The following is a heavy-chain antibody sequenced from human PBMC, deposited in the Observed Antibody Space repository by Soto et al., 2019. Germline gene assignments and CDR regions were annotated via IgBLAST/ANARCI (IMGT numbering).Heavy chain of an antibody. Sequence: GGSLRLSCAASRFTFSTYEMHWVRQAPGKGLEWVSCISSSGSSVYYADSVKGRFTISRDNSRNSLYLQMNSLRDEDTALYYCVRYCSSTLCNGVATRTFDYWGPGALLTVSS. CDR2: ISSSGSSV. D-gene: IGHD5-12*01. CDR1: RFTFSTYE. CDR3: VRYCSSTLCNGVATRTFDY. V-gene: IGHV3-48*03. J-gene: IGHJ4*02.